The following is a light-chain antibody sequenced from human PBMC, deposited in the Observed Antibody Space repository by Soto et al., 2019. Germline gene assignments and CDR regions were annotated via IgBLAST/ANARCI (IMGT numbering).Light chain of an antibody. CDR2: GAS. CDR3: QQYGSSRWT. CDR1: QSVSSSY. Sequence: IVLTQSPATLSLSPGERATLSCSASQSVSSSYLAWYQQKPGQAPRLLIYGASSRATGIPDRFSGSGSGTDFTLTISRLEPEDFAVYYCQQYGSSRWTFGQGTKVDI. J-gene: IGKJ1*01. V-gene: IGKV3-20*01.